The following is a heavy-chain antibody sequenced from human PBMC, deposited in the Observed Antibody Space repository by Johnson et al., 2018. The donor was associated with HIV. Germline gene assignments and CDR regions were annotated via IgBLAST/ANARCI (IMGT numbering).Heavy chain of an antibody. Sequence: VQLVESGGGVVQPGRSLRLSCAASGFTFSSYAMHWVRQAPGKGLEWVAVISYDGSERYYADSVKGRFTISRDSSKNTLYLQMNSLRAEDTAVYYCASRGDYGDYGGAFDIWGQGTMVAVS. V-gene: IGHV3-30*14. D-gene: IGHD4-17*01. CDR1: GFTFSSYA. CDR3: ASRGDYGDYGGAFDI. CDR2: ISYDGSER. J-gene: IGHJ3*02.